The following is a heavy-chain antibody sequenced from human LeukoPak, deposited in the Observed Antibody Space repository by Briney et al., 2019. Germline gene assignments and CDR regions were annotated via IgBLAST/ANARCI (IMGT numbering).Heavy chain of an antibody. CDR1: GYSISSGYY. CDR2: IYHSGST. Sequence: PSETLSLTCAVSGYSISSGYYWAWIRQPPGKGLEWIGSIYHSGSTYYKPSLKSRVTISVDTSKNQFSLKLSSVTAADTAVYYCARTYNWNHGRYYFEYWGQGTLVTVSS. CDR3: ARTYNWNHGRYYFEY. D-gene: IGHD1-14*01. V-gene: IGHV4-38-2*01. J-gene: IGHJ4*02.